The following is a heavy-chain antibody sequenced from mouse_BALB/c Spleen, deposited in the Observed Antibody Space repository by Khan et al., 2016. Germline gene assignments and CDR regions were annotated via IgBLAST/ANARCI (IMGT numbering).Heavy chain of an antibody. Sequence: QIQLVQSGPELKKPGETVKISCKASGYTFTNYGMNWVKQAPGKGLKWMGWINTNTGEQTYAEEFKGRFDFSLETSASTAYLQINNLKNEDTATYFCAEDYYGSNWFAYWGQGTLVTVSA. V-gene: IGHV9-3*02. CDR1: GYTFTNYG. CDR2: INTNTGEQ. D-gene: IGHD1-1*01. J-gene: IGHJ3*01. CDR3: AEDYYGSNWFAY.